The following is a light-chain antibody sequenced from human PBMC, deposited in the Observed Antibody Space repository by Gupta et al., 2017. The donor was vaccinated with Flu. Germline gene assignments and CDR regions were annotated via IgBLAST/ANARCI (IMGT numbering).Light chain of an antibody. CDR1: TSNIGAGYD. J-gene: IGLJ3*02. CDR2: GNT. Sequence: QSVLTQPPSVSGAPGQRVTISCTGSTSNIGAGYDVHWYQHLPGTSPKVVIYGNTNRPSGVTDRFSGSKSGTSASLAITGLQAEDEAVYYCQSLDSSGWVFGGGTKLTVL. CDR3: QSLDSSGWV. V-gene: IGLV1-40*01.